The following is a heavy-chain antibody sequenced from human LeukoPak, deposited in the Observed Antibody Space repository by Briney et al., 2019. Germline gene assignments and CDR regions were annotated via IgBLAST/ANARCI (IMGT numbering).Heavy chain of an antibody. CDR3: AKSEYYYYYYMDV. V-gene: IGHV3-23*01. Sequence: GGSLRLSCAASGFTLSNYAMSWVRQAPGKGLEWVSTISGSGDSTYFADSVKGRFTISRDNSKNTLYLQMNSLRAEDTAVYYCAKSEYYYYYYMDVWGKGTTVTVSS. D-gene: IGHD6-6*01. CDR2: ISGSGDST. CDR1: GFTLSNYA. J-gene: IGHJ6*03.